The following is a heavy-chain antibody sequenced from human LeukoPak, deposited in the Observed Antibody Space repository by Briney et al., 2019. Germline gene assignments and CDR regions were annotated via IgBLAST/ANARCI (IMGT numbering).Heavy chain of an antibody. CDR1: GVSFSRTW. CDR2: INSDGST. D-gene: IGHD3-16*01. J-gene: IGHJ4*02. CDR3: ATDGAYGLTY. V-gene: IGHV3-74*01. Sequence: GGSLRLSCAASGVSFSRTWMHWVRQAPGKGLVWVSHINSDGSTTYADSVKGRFTISRDTTKDMVYLQMNSPRAEDTAVYYCATDGAYGLTYWGQGTLVTVSS.